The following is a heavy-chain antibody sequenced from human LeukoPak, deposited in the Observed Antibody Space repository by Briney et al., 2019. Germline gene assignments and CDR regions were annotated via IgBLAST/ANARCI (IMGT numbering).Heavy chain of an antibody. CDR1: GFIFSTDP. J-gene: IGHJ6*02. Sequence: GGSLRLSCVASGFIFSTDPMNWVRQAPGKGLEWVSNIRSNGDTVAYADSVKGRFTTSRDNAKNSLYLQMDSLRDEDTAVYYCARGQKVLVVPAAMYYYYGMDVWGQGTRSPSP. D-gene: IGHD2-2*01. CDR2: IRSNGDTV. V-gene: IGHV3-48*02. CDR3: ARGQKVLVVPAAMYYYYGMDV.